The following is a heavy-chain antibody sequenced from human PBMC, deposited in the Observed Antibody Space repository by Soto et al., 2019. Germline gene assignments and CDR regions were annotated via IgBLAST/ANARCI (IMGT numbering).Heavy chain of an antibody. V-gene: IGHV4-39*01. CDR2: IYYSGST. CDR1: GGSISSSSYY. CDR3: ARQKGSYDYVWGSYRPTDFDY. J-gene: IGHJ4*02. D-gene: IGHD3-16*02. Sequence: QLQLQESGPGLVKPSETLSLTCTVSGGSISSSSYYWGWIRQPPGKGLEWIGSIYYSGSTYYNPSLKSRVTISVDTSKNQFSLKLSSVTAADTAVYYCARQKGSYDYVWGSYRPTDFDYSGQGTLVTVSS.